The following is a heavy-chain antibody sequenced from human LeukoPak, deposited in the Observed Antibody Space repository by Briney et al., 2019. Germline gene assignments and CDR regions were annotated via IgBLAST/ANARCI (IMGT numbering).Heavy chain of an antibody. J-gene: IGHJ1*01. CDR3: ARGGAARLHFQN. CDR1: GGSISSYY. V-gene: IGHV4-59*01. D-gene: IGHD6-6*01. CDR2: IYHSGST. Sequence: SETLSLTCTVSGGSISSYYWSWIRQPPGKGLEWIGYIYHSGSTNYNPSLQGRVTISVGTSKNQFSLNLNSVTAADTAVYYCARGGAARLHFQNWGQGTLVTVSS.